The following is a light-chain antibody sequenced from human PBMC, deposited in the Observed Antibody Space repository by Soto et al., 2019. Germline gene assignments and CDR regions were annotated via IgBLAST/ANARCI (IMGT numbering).Light chain of an antibody. J-gene: IGLJ1*01. CDR1: SSNIGRDP. V-gene: IGLV2-18*01. CDR3: SLYTTDSTYV. CDR2: EVS. Sequence: QSVLTQPPSASGTPGQRVSISCSGSSSNIGRDPVNWYQRPPGTGPKLMIYEVSNRPSGVPDRFSGSKSGNTASLTISGLQAEDEAEYYCSLYTTDSTYVFGTGTKVTVL.